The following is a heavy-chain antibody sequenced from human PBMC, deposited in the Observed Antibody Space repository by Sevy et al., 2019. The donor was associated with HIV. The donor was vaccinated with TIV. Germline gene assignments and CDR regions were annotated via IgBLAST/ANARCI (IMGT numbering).Heavy chain of an antibody. CDR2: ISNDGSKT. CDR1: GFPFSDYQ. Sequence: GGSLRLSCAVSGFPFSDYQMHWVRQAPGKGLEWLAVISNDGSKTYYADSVKGRFTFSRDNAKNTVSVQMNSLRPEDTATYYCAKDGGHIDIDYWGQGILVTVSS. V-gene: IGHV3-30*18. J-gene: IGHJ4*02. D-gene: IGHD2-15*01. CDR3: AKDGGHIDIDY.